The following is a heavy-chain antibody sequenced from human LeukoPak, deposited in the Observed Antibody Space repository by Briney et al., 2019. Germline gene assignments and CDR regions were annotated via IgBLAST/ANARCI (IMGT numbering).Heavy chain of an antibody. CDR1: GYSISSGYY. Sequence: PSVTLSLTSAVSGYSISSGYYWGWIRQPPGKGLEWIGSIYHSGSTYYNPSLKSRVTISVDTSKNQFSLKLSSVTAADTAVYYCLGYCSSASCYWYYFDYWGQGTLVTVSS. J-gene: IGHJ4*02. D-gene: IGHD2-2*01. CDR2: IYHSGST. CDR3: LGYCSSASCYWYYFDY. V-gene: IGHV4-38-2*01.